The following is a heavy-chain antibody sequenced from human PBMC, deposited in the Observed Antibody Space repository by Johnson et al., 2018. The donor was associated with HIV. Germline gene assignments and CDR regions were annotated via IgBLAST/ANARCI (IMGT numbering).Heavy chain of an antibody. D-gene: IGHD1-26*01. Sequence: VQLVESGGGLVQPGRSLRLSCAASGFTFDDYAMHWVRQVPGKGLEWVSGISWNSGSIGYADSVKGRFTISRDNAKNSLYLQMNSLRAEDTAVYYCAKDVELHGAFDIWGQGTMVTVSS. J-gene: IGHJ3*02. CDR3: AKDVELHGAFDI. CDR2: ISWNSGSI. CDR1: GFTFDDYA. V-gene: IGHV3-9*01.